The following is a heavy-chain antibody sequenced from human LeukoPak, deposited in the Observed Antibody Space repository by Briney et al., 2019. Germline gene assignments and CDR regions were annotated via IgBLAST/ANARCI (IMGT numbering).Heavy chain of an antibody. CDR2: IYYSGST. J-gene: IGHJ4*02. CDR3: ARAPYPSRGGFDY. V-gene: IGHV4-39*07. D-gene: IGHD3-10*01. CDR1: GGSISSSSYY. Sequence: SETLSLTCTVSGGSISSSSYYWGWIRQPPGKGLEWIGSIYYSGSTYYNPSLKSRVTISVDTSKNQFSLKLSSVTAADTAVYYWARAPYPSRGGFDYWGQGTLVTVSS.